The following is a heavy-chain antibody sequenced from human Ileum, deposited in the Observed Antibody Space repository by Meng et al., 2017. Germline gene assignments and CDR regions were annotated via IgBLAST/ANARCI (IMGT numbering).Heavy chain of an antibody. D-gene: IGHD2-2*01. CDR2: IRSKAYGGTT. J-gene: IGHJ4*02. V-gene: IGHV3-49*03. Sequence: GESLKISCTASGFTFGDYAMSWFRQAPGKGLEWVGFIRSKAYGGTTEYASSVKGRFTISRDESKSIAYLEMNSLKTEDTAVYYCTRDRSKDIVVVPAVTNLDYWGQGTLVTVSS. CDR1: GFTFGDYA. CDR3: TRDRSKDIVVVPAVTNLDY.